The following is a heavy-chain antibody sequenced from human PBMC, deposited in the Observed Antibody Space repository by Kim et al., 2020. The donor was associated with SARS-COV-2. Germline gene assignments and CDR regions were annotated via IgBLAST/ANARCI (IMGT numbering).Heavy chain of an antibody. Sequence: DSVKGRFTISRDNSKNTLYLQMNSLRAEDTAVYYCAKGDHYDILTGLLGDWGQGTLVTVSS. V-gene: IGHV3-33*06. D-gene: IGHD3-9*01. J-gene: IGHJ4*02. CDR3: AKGDHYDILTGLLGD.